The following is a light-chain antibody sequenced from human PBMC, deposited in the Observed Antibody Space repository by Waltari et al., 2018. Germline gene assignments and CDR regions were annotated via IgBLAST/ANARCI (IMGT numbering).Light chain of an antibody. CDR2: KAF. CDR1: QSIRSD. J-gene: IGKJ1*01. Sequence: DIQMTQSPYTLSASVGDRVTITCRASQSIRSDLAWYQQKPGRAPKLLIYKAFTLESGVPSRFSGSGSGTEFTLTISSLQPDDFATYYCQQYNFYSLTFGQGTKVDI. V-gene: IGKV1-5*03. CDR3: QQYNFYSLT.